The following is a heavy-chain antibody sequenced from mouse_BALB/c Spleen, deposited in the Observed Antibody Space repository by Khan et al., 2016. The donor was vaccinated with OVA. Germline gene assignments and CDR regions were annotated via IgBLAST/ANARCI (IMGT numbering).Heavy chain of an antibody. CDR3: AKNYASWFAY. CDR1: GYTFTDYV. D-gene: IGHD1-1*02. V-gene: IGHV1-77*01. CDR2: IYPGSGNS. Sequence: QVQLKQSGPELVKPGASVKMSCKASGYTFTDYVINWVKQRRGQGLEWIGEIYPGSGNSYYSEEFKGKATMTADKTASKAYMQISSLKIEDTAACFCAKNYASWFAYWGQGTLVTVSA. J-gene: IGHJ3*01.